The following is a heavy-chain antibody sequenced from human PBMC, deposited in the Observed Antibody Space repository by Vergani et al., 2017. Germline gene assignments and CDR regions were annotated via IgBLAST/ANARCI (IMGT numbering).Heavy chain of an antibody. CDR2: ISYDGSNK. D-gene: IGHD3-10*01. CDR3: ARDRGGPYYGSGRSFDY. J-gene: IGHJ4*02. Sequence: QVQLVESGGGVVQPGRSLRLSCAASGFTFSSYAMHWVRQAPGKGLEWVAVISYDGSNKYYADSVKGRFTISRDNSKNTLYLQMNSLRAEDTAVYYCARDRGGPYYGSGRSFDYWGQGTLVTVSS. V-gene: IGHV3-30-3*01. CDR1: GFTFSSYA.